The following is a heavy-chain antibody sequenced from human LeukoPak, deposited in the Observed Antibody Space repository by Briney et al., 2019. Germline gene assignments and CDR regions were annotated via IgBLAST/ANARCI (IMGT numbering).Heavy chain of an antibody. Sequence: GGSLRLSCAASGFTFSDYSMNWVRQAPGKGLEWVASICTVSTYTFYAESLKGRISISRDNAKNSLILQMSSLRADDTAVYYCTRDGSGFYYYYYMDVWGKGTTVTVSS. CDR1: GFTFSDYS. CDR2: ICTVSTYT. J-gene: IGHJ6*03. V-gene: IGHV3-21*01. D-gene: IGHD6-25*01. CDR3: TRDGSGFYYYYYMDV.